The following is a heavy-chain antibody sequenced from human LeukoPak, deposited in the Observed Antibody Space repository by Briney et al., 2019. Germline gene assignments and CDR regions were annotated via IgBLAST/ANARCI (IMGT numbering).Heavy chain of an antibody. CDR2: INSDGSST. D-gene: IGHD3-10*01. CDR3: ARDCWGPITMVRGCI. CDR1: GFTFSSYW. J-gene: IGHJ3*02. Sequence: GGSLRLSCAASGFTFSSYWMHWVRQAPGKGLVWVSRINSDGSSTSYADSVKGRFTISRDNAKNTLYLQMNSLRAEDTAVYYCARDCWGPITMVRGCIWGQGTKVTVSS. V-gene: IGHV3-74*01.